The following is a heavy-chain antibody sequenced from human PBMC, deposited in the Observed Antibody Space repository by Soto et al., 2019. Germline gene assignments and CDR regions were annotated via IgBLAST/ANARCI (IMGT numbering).Heavy chain of an antibody. CDR1: GFTFSSYA. CDR3: AKTDRMITFGGVIVI. CDR2: ISGSGGST. Sequence: VGSLRLSCAASGFTFSSYAMSWVRQAPGKGLEWVSAISGSGGSTYYADSVKGRFTISRDNSKNTLYLQMNSLRAEDTAVYYCAKTDRMITFGGVIVIWGQGTLVTVSS. V-gene: IGHV3-23*01. D-gene: IGHD3-16*02. J-gene: IGHJ4*02.